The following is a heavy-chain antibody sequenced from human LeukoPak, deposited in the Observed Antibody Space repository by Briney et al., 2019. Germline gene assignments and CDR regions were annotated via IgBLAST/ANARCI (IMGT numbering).Heavy chain of an antibody. CDR2: IIPIFGTA. Sequence: SVKVSCKASGGTFSSYAISWVRQAPGQGLEWMGGIIPIFGTANYAQKLQGRVTMTTDTSTSTAYMELRSLRSDDTAVYYCARDSESIIVVVVAAPDYWGQGTLVTVSS. CDR3: ARDSESIIVVVVAAPDY. D-gene: IGHD2-15*01. J-gene: IGHJ4*02. CDR1: GGTFSSYA. V-gene: IGHV1-69*05.